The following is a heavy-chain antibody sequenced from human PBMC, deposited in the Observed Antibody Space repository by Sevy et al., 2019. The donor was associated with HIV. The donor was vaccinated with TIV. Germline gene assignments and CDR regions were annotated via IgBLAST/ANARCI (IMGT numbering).Heavy chain of an antibody. J-gene: IGHJ3*01. CDR1: GFTFSSYG. V-gene: IGHV3-30*18. CDR3: AKDRGLGVVIYAFDL. D-gene: IGHD3-3*01. Sequence: GGSLRLSCAASGFTFSSYGMHWVRQAPGKGLEWVAVISYAGSNKYYADSVKGRFTISRDNSKNTLYLQMNSLRAEDTAVYYCAKDRGLGVVIYAFDLWGQGTMVTVSS. CDR2: ISYAGSNK.